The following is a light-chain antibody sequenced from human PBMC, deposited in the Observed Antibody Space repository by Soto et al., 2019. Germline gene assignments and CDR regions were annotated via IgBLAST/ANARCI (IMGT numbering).Light chain of an antibody. J-gene: IGKJ1*01. Sequence: EIVLTQSPATLSLSPGERATLSCRASQSVSSSYLAWHQQKPGQAPSLLIYGASSRATGTPDRFSGSGSGTDFTLTISRLEPEDFAVYYCQQDGSYPWTFGQGTKVEIK. CDR2: GAS. V-gene: IGKV3-20*01. CDR3: QQDGSYPWT. CDR1: QSVSSSY.